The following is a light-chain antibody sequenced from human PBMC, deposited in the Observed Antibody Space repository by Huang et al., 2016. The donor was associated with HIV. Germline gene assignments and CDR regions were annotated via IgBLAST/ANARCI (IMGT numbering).Light chain of an antibody. CDR1: QDISTY. CDR2: DAS. CDR3: QQYDNRIT. V-gene: IGKV1-33*01. Sequence: DIQMTQSPSSLSSPLGDRVTITCQASQDISTYLNWYQQKQGKAPKLLIYDASNLETGVPSRCSGSGSGTDFTVTISSLQPEDIATYYCQQYDNRITFGGGTKVEIK. J-gene: IGKJ4*01.